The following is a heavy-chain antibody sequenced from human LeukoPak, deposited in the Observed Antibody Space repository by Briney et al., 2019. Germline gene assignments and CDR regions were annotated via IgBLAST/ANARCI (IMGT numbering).Heavy chain of an antibody. CDR3: ARGRDCSSTSCYGVWFDP. V-gene: IGHV4-34*01. CDR1: GGSFSGYY. CDR2: INHSGST. D-gene: IGHD2-2*01. J-gene: IGHJ5*02. Sequence: PSETLSLTCAVYGGSFSGYYWSWIRQPPGKGLEWIGEINHSGSTNYNPSLKSRVTISVDTSKNQFSLKLSSVTAADTGVYYCARGRDCSSTSCYGVWFDPWGQGTLVTVSS.